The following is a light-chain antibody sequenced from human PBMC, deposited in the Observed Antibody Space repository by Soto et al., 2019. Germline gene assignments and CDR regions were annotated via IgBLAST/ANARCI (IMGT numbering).Light chain of an antibody. CDR1: QSIGNY. J-gene: IGKJ4*01. CDR2: DAS. V-gene: IGKV3-11*01. Sequence: EIVLTHSPATLSLSPGQRATLSCRASQSIGNYLAWYQQKPGQAPRLLMYDASTRATGIPARFSGSGSGTDFTLTISSLEPEDFAVYHCQQRRNWITFGGGTKVEIK. CDR3: QQRRNWIT.